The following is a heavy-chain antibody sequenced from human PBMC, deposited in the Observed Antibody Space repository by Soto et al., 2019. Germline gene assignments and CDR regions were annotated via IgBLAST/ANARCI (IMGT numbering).Heavy chain of an antibody. D-gene: IGHD3-22*01. CDR2: MYYSGST. J-gene: IGHJ4*02. V-gene: IGHV4-39*01. CDR1: GGSISSSSYY. CDR3: ARQPYDTSDYFDY. Sequence: SETLSLTCTVSGGSISSSSYYWAWIRQPPGKGLEWIGSMYYSGSTDYNPSLKCRVTISVDTSRIHFSLKLISVTAADTAVYYCARQPYDTSDYFDYWGQGTLVTVSS.